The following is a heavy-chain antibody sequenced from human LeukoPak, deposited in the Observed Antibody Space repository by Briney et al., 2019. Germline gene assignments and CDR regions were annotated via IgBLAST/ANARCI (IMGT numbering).Heavy chain of an antibody. V-gene: IGHV6-1*01. D-gene: IGHD1-26*01. Sequence: SQNLSLTCAISGDSVSSNSAAWNWIRQSPSRGLEWLGRTYYRSKWYYHYAVSMKSRITINPDTSKNQFSLQLNSVTPEDTAVYYCARTGDLGPDYWGQGTLVTVSS. CDR1: GDSVSSNSAA. J-gene: IGHJ4*02. CDR2: TYYRSKWYY. CDR3: ARTGDLGPDY.